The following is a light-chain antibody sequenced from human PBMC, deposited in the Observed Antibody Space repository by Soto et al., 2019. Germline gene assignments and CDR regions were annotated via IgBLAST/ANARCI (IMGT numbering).Light chain of an antibody. V-gene: IGKV3-20*01. CDR1: QSVSSSS. Sequence: EIVLTQSPGTLSLSPGEGATLSCRASQSVSSSSLAWYQQKPGQAPRLLIYGASSRATGIPDRFSGSGSGTDFTLTISRLELEDFAVYYCQQYGSSTPTFGQGTKVDIK. CDR3: QQYGSSTPT. J-gene: IGKJ1*01. CDR2: GAS.